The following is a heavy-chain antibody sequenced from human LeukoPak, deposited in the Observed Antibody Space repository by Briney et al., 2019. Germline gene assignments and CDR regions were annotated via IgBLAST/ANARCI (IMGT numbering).Heavy chain of an antibody. CDR3: ARGEDSSAYYGLGY. J-gene: IGHJ4*01. D-gene: IGHD3-22*01. V-gene: IGHV4-39*07. CDR2: IYYSGST. CDR1: GGSISSSSYY. Sequence: PSETLSLTCTVSGGSISSSSYYWGWIRQPPGKGLEWIGSIYYSGSTYYNPSLKSRVTISVDTSKNQFSLKLSSVTAADTAVYFCARGEDSSAYYGLGYWGHGILVTVSS.